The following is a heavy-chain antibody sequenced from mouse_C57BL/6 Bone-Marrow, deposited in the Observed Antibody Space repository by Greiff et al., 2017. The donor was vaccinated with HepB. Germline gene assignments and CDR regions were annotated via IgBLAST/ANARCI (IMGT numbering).Heavy chain of an antibody. CDR2: INPNNGGT. V-gene: IGHV1-18*01. J-gene: IGHJ1*03. CDR3: ARYAVTTVVATLDFDV. Sequence: VQLKQSGPELVKPGASVKIPCKASGYTFTDYNMDWVKQSHGKSLEWIGDINPNNGGTIYNQKFKGKATLTVDKSSSTAYMELRSLTSEDTAVYYCARYAVTTVVATLDFDVWGTGTTVTVSS. CDR1: GYTFTDYN. D-gene: IGHD1-1*01.